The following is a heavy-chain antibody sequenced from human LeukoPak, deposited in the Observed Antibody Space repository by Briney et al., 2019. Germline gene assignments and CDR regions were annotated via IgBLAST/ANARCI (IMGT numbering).Heavy chain of an antibody. CDR3: AKGHGEYCDNDCYSRILDF. CDR1: GFTFKSYA. V-gene: IGHV3-23*01. Sequence: GGSLRLSCAASGFTFKSYAMNWVRQAPGKGLEWFSIISGSGGSTIYADSVKGRFTISRDNSKNTLYLQMNSLRAEDTGVYHCAKGHGEYCDNDCYSRILDFWGQGTLVTVSS. J-gene: IGHJ4*02. D-gene: IGHD2-21*01. CDR2: ISGSGGST.